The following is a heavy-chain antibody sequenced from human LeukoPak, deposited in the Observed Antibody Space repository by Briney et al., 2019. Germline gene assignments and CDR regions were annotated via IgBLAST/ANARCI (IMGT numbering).Heavy chain of an antibody. CDR3: ARDHSSSLVYDAFDI. J-gene: IGHJ3*02. CDR1: GFTFSSYS. V-gene: IGHV3-21*01. CDR2: ISNSSSYI. Sequence: GGSLRLSCAASGFTFSSYSMNWVRQAPGKGLEWVSSISNSSSYIYYADSVKGRFTISRDNAKNSLYLQMNSLRAEDTAVYYCARDHSSSLVYDAFDIWGQGTMVTVSS. D-gene: IGHD6-13*01.